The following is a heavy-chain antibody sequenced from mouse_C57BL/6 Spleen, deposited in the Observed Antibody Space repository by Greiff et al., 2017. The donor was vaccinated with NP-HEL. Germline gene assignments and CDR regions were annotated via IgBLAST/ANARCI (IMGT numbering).Heavy chain of an antibody. CDR3: ARYLLRRGGYFDY. V-gene: IGHV5-16*01. CDR2: INHDGSST. Sequence: EVMLVESEGGLVQPGSSMKLSCTASGFTFSDYYMAWVRQVPEKGLEWVANINHDGSSTYYMDSLKSRFTISRDNAKNILYLQMSSLKSEDTATYYCARYLLRRGGYFDYWGQGTTLTVSS. CDR1: GFTFSDYY. J-gene: IGHJ2*01. D-gene: IGHD1-1*01.